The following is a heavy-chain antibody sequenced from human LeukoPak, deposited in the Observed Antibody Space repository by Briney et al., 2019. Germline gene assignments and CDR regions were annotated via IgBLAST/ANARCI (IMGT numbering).Heavy chain of an antibody. J-gene: IGHJ4*02. CDR3: AKGADSTGYSYLYFDY. CDR2: ISGGGIST. CDR1: GFTFSSYT. Sequence: GGSLRLSCAASGFTFSSYTMSWVRHAPGKGLEWVSSISGGGISTLYADSVKGHFTISRDNSKNTLYLQMSSLRAEDTAVYYCAKGADSTGYSYLYFDYGGQGTLVTVSS. D-gene: IGHD3-22*01. V-gene: IGHV3-23*01.